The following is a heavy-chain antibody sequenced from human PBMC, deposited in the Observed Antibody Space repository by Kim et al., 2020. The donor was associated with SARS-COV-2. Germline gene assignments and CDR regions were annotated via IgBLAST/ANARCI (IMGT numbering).Heavy chain of an antibody. J-gene: IGHJ3*02. D-gene: IGHD3-16*01. CDR3: ARDRGGDFDI. V-gene: IGHV3-11*06. Sequence: GGSLRLSCAASGFTFSDYYMSWIRQAPGKGLEWVSYISGSSSYTNYADSVKGRFTISRDNAKNSLFLQMNSLRAEDTAVYYCARDRGGDFDIWGQGTMVTVSS. CDR2: ISGSSSYT. CDR1: GFTFSDYY.